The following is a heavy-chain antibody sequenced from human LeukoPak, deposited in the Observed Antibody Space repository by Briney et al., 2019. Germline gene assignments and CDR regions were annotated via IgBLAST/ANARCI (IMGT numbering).Heavy chain of an antibody. CDR2: IYHSGST. CDR1: GYSISSGYY. J-gene: IGHJ5*02. V-gene: IGHV4-38-2*01. D-gene: IGHD2-2*01. CDR3: ARARYCSSTSCYWYDWFDP. Sequence: PSETLSLTCAVSGYSISSGYYWGWIRQPPGKGLEWIGSIYHSGSTYYNPSLKSRVTISVDTSKSQFSLKLSSVTAADTAVYYCARARYCSSTSCYWYDWFDPWGQGTLVTVSS.